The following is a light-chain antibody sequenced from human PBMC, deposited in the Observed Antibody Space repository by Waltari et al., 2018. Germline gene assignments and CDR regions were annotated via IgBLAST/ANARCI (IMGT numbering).Light chain of an antibody. CDR3: TSFTSSSTIV. Sequence: QSALTQPASVSGSPGQSITISCTGSRSDVGGYHYVSWYQQHPGKAPKLMISDVNKRPSGVSNRFSGSKSDNTASLTISGLQAEDEAHYYCTSFTSSSTIVFGGGTKLTVL. CDR1: RSDVGGYHY. V-gene: IGLV2-14*03. CDR2: DVN. J-gene: IGLJ2*01.